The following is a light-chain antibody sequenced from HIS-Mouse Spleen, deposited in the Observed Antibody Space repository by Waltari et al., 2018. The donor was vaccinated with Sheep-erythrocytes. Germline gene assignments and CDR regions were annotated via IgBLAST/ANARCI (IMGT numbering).Light chain of an antibody. Sequence: SYELTQPLPVSVAPGQTARITCGGNNIGSKNVHWYQQKPGQAPVLVIYRDSNRPSGIPERFSGSNSGNTATLTISRAQAGDEADYYCQVWDSSTVVFGGGTKLTVL. CDR2: RDS. J-gene: IGLJ2*01. V-gene: IGLV3-9*01. CDR3: QVWDSSTVV. CDR1: NIGSKN.